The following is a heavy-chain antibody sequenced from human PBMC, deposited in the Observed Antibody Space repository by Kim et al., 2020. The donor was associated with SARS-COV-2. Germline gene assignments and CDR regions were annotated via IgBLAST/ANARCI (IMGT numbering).Heavy chain of an antibody. J-gene: IGHJ4*02. CDR1: GFTFSSYA. V-gene: IGHV3-30*04. CDR2: ISYDGSNK. D-gene: IGHD4-17*01. Sequence: GGSLRLSCAASGFTFSSYAMHWVRQAPGKGLEWVAVISYDGSNKYYADSVKGRFTISRDNSKNTLYLQMNSLRAEDTAVYYCARGGRCLDYWGQGTLVTVSS. CDR3: ARGGRCLDY.